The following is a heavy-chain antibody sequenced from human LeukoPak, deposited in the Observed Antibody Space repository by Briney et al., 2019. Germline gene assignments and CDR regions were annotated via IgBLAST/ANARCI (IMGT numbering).Heavy chain of an antibody. CDR1: GGTFSSYA. D-gene: IGHD3-22*01. CDR2: IIPIFGTA. J-gene: IGHJ4*02. CDR3: ARDSYYYDSSGYYYLDY. Sequence: SVKVSCKASGGTFSSYAISWVRQAPGQGLEWMGGIIPIFGTANYAQKFQGRVTITADESTSTAYMELSSLRSEDTAVYYCARDSYYYDSSGYYYLDYWGQGTLVTVSS. V-gene: IGHV1-69*13.